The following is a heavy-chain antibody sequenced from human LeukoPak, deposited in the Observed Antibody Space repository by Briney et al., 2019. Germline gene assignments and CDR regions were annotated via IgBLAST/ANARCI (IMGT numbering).Heavy chain of an antibody. CDR1: GYTLTELS. J-gene: IGHJ5*02. CDR3: ATAGGAARPDWFDP. D-gene: IGHD6-6*01. Sequence: GASVKVSCKVSGYTLTELSMHWVRQAPGKELEWMGGFDPEDGETIYAQKFQGRVTMTEDTSTDTAYMELSSLRSEDTAVYYCATAGGAARPDWFDPWGQGTLVTVSS. V-gene: IGHV1-24*01. CDR2: FDPEDGET.